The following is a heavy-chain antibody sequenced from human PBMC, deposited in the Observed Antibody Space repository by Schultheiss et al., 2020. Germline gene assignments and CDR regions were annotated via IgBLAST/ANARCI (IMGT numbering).Heavy chain of an antibody. V-gene: IGHV4-39*01. D-gene: IGHD5-12*01. J-gene: IGHJ5*02. CDR2: IYTSGST. Sequence: SETLSLTCTVSGGSISSSSYYWSWIRQPPGKGLEWIGRIYTSGSTYYNPSLKSRVTISVDTSKNQFSLKLSSVTAADTAVYYCARRVVATIISNWFDPWGQGTLVTVSS. CDR3: ARRVVATIISNWFDP. CDR1: GGSISSSSYY.